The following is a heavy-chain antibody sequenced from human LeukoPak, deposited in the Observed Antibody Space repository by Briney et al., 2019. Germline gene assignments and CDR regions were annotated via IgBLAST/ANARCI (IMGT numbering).Heavy chain of an antibody. CDR2: ISGSGGST. Sequence: GGSLRLSCAASGFTFSSYAMSWVRQAPGKGLEWVSAISGSGGSTYYADSVKGRFTISRDNSKNTLYLQMNSLRAEDTAVYYCAKFVTYYGFWSGYYTAAGPGSDYWGQGTLVTVSS. D-gene: IGHD3-3*01. CDR3: AKFVTYYGFWSGYYTAAGPGSDY. V-gene: IGHV3-23*01. J-gene: IGHJ4*02. CDR1: GFTFSSYA.